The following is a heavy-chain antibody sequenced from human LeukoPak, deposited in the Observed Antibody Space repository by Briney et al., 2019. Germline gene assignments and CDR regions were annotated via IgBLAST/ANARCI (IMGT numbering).Heavy chain of an antibody. CDR2: IYSNGGT. CDR3: GNFDF. CDR1: GFTVSSNH. J-gene: IGHJ3*01. Sequence: GSLRLSCAASGFTVSSNHMSWVRQPPGKGLEWIGSIYSNGGTYYNPSLRSRVTMSVDTSKNQFSLKLTSVTAAETAVYYCGNFDFWGQGTMVIVSS. V-gene: IGHV4-59*04.